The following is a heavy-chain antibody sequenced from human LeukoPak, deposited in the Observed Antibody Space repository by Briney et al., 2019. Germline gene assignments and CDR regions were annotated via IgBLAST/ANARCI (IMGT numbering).Heavy chain of an antibody. J-gene: IGHJ5*02. CDR1: GGSISSSSYY. CDR2: INHSGST. V-gene: IGHV4-39*07. CDR3: ARGSDNWPFDP. D-gene: IGHD1-20*01. Sequence: SETLSLTCTVSGGSISSSSYYWGWIRQPPGKGLEWIGEINHSGSTNYNPSLKSRVTISVDTSKNQFSLKLSSVTAADTAVYYCARGSDNWPFDPWGQGTLVTVSS.